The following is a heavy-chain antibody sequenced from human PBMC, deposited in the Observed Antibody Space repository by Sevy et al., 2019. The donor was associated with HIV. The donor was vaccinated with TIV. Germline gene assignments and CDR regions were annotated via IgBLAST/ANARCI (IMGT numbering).Heavy chain of an antibody. J-gene: IGHJ6*03. CDR3: ARSDTAMDPSDYYYMDV. Sequence: SESLSLTCTVSGGSISSYYWSWIRQPPGKGLEWIGYIYYSGSTNYNPSLKSRVTISVDTSKNQFSLKLSSVTAADTGVYYCARSDTAMDPSDYYYMDVWGKGTTVTVSS. CDR1: GGSISSYY. V-gene: IGHV4-59*01. D-gene: IGHD5-18*01. CDR2: IYYSGST.